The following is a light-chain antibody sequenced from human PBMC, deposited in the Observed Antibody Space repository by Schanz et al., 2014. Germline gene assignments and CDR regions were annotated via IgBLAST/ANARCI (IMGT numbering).Light chain of an antibody. CDR2: EDS. J-gene: IGLJ2*01. V-gene: IGLV2-14*02. CDR3: CSYTSNSTVV. Sequence: QSVLTQPASVSGSPGQSITISCTGTSSDVGSYNLVSWYQQHPGKAPKLMIYEDSKRPSGVSNRFSGSKSGNMASLTISGLQAEDEADYYCCSYTSNSTVVFGGGTKLTVL. CDR1: SSDVGSYNL.